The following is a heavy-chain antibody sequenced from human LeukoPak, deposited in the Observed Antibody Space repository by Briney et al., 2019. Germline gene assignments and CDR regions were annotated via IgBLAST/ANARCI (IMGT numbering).Heavy chain of an antibody. CDR3: ARDRVGQQLVGRKYYYYYMDV. CDR1: GGTFSSYA. D-gene: IGHD6-13*01. Sequence: ASVKVSCKASGGTFSSYAISWVRQAPGQGLEWMGGIIPIFGTANYAQKFQGRVTITADESTSTAYMELSSLRSEDTAVYYCARDRVGQQLVGRKYYYYYMDVWGKGTTVTISS. CDR2: IIPIFGTA. J-gene: IGHJ6*03. V-gene: IGHV1-69*13.